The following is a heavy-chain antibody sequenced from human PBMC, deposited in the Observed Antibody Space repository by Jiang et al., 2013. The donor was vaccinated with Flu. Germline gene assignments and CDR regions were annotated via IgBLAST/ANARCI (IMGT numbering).Heavy chain of an antibody. D-gene: IGHD2-15*01. CDR1: GDSVSSNSAT. V-gene: IGHV6-1*01. J-gene: IGHJ4*02. CDR3: VRLYCGGSCYLDY. CDR2: TYYRSKWHN. Sequence: CAISGDSVSSNSATWNWIRQSPSRGLEWLGRTYYRSKWHNDYAESVKSRITINPDTSKNQFSLQLNSVTPEDTAVYYCVRLYCGGSCYLDYWGQGTLVTVSS.